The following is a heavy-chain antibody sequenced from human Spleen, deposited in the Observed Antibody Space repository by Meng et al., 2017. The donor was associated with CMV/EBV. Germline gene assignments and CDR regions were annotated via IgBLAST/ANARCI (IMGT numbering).Heavy chain of an antibody. CDR3: ARGNFVRFWSGYYPLLDAFDT. V-gene: IGHV4-38-2*02. D-gene: IGHD3-3*01. Sequence: SETLSLTCIVSGGSTSGGHWWGWVRQPPGKGLEWITIIYYDGNTRYNPSLRSRVTISVDTSKNQVSLKLSSVTAADTAVYYCARGNFVRFWSGYYPLLDAFDTWGQGTMVTVSS. CDR2: IYYDGNT. J-gene: IGHJ3*02. CDR1: GGSTSGGHW.